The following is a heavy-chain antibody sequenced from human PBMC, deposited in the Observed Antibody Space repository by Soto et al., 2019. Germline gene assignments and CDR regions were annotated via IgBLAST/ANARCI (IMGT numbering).Heavy chain of an antibody. J-gene: IGHJ6*03. V-gene: IGHV5-51*01. Sequence: ESLKISCKGSGYSFTSYWIGWVRQMPGKGLEWMGIIYPGDSDTRYSPSFQGQVTISADKSISTAYLQWSSLKASDTAMYYCARLGADTHAYYYYMDVWGKGTTVTVSS. D-gene: IGHD1-26*01. CDR2: IYPGDSDT. CDR3: ARLGADTHAYYYYMDV. CDR1: GYSFTSYW.